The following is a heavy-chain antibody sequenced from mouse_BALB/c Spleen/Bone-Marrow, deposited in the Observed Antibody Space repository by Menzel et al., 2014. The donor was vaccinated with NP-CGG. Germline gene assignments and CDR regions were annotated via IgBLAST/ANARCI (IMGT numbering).Heavy chain of an antibody. CDR1: GFSLTGYG. J-gene: IGHJ4*01. CDR2: IWGDGST. V-gene: IGHV2-6-7*01. CDR3: ARDSFLITRALDY. Sequence: QVQLKESGPGLVAPSQSLSITCTVSGFSLTGYGVSWVRQPPGKGLERLGMIWGDGSTDYNSALKSRLSISKDNSKSQVFLKVNSLQTEDTARYYCARDSFLITRALDYWGQGTSVTVSS. D-gene: IGHD2-4*01.